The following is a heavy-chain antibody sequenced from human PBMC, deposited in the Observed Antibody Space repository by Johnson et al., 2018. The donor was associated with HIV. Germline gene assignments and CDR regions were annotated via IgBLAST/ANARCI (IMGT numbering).Heavy chain of an antibody. CDR3: AKDLHYYDSSGFNDAFDI. CDR1: GFTVSSNY. Sequence: QVQLVETGGGLIQPGGSLRLSCAASGFTVSSNYMSWVRQAPGKGLEWVAVIWYDGSNKYYADSVKGRCTIPRDNSTNTLYLQMNSLRAEDTAVYYCAKDLHYYDSSGFNDAFDIWGQGTMVAVYS. D-gene: IGHD3-22*01. J-gene: IGHJ3*02. V-gene: IGHV3-30*02. CDR2: IWYDGSNK.